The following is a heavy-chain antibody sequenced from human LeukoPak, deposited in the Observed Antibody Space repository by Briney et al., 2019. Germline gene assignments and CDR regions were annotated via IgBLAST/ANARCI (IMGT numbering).Heavy chain of an antibody. D-gene: IGHD5-18*01. CDR2: IYDTGST. J-gene: IGHJ4*02. CDR1: GGSFSGYY. V-gene: IGHV4-34*01. Sequence: SETLSLTCAVYGGSFSGYYWGWIRQPPGKGLEWIGTIYDTGSTYFNPSLKSRLTISVDTSKNQFSLKLSSVAAADAAVYYCARHRRMDTAMLNWGQGTLVTVSS. CDR3: ARHRRMDTAMLN.